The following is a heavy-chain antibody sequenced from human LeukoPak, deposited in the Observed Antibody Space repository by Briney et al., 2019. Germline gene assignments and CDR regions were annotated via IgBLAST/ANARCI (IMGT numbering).Heavy chain of an antibody. CDR2: ISGSGGST. D-gene: IGHD6-13*01. CDR1: GFTFSSYA. Sequence: GGSLRLSCAASGFTFSSYAMSWVRQAPGKGLEWVSAISGSGGSTYYADSVKGRFTISRDNSKNTLYLQMNSLRAEDTAVYYCAKVRSNLDYSSSWYDFDYWGQGTLVTVSS. CDR3: AKVRSNLDYSSSWYDFDY. V-gene: IGHV3-23*01. J-gene: IGHJ4*02.